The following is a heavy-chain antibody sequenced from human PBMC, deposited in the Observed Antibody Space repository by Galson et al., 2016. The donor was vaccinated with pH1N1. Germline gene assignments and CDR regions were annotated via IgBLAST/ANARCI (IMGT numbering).Heavy chain of an antibody. CDR2: IIPLFGTT. Sequence: SVKVSCKASGGTFSDSPISWVRQAPGQGLEWMGGIIPLFGTTNYAQKFRGRVTITADESTSTAYMELSSLRYEDTAVYYCARDLGVVPAATSWFDPWGQGTLVNASS. J-gene: IGHJ5*02. D-gene: IGHD2-2*01. V-gene: IGHV1-69*13. CDR3: ARDLGVVPAATSWFDP. CDR1: GGTFSDSP.